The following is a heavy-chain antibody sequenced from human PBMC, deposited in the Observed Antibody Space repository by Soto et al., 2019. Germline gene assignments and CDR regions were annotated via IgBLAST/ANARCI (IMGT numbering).Heavy chain of an antibody. CDR2: IKPDGSRK. J-gene: IGHJ4*02. Sequence: EVQLVESGGGLVQPGGSLRLSCAASGFTFSSYWMSWVRQAPGKGLEWVADIKPDGSRKNYVDTVKGRFTISRDNAKNSLYLQMNSRIAEDTAVYYCARDQPFGGLWGQGALATVSS. V-gene: IGHV3-7*01. CDR1: GFTFSSYW. D-gene: IGHD3-16*01. CDR3: ARDQPFGGL.